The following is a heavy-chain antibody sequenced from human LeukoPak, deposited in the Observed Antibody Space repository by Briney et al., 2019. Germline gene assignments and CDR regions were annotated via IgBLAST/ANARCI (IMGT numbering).Heavy chain of an antibody. CDR2: IIPIFGTA. D-gene: IGHD3-3*01. CDR3: ARADDFSPRYYYGMDV. V-gene: IGHV1-69*05. CDR1: GGTFSSYA. Sequence: ASVKVSCKASGGTFSSYAISWVRQAPGQGLEWMGGIIPIFGTANYAQKFQGRVTITTDTSTSTAYMELRGLRSDDTAVYYCARADDFSPRYYYGMDVWGQGTTVTVSS. J-gene: IGHJ6*02.